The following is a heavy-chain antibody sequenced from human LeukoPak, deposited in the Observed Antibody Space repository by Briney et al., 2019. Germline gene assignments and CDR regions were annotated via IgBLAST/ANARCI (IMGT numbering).Heavy chain of an antibody. CDR2: IKQDGSEK. D-gene: IGHD3-10*01. V-gene: IGHV3-7*04. CDR1: GFTFSRDW. Sequence: PGGSLRLSCAASGFTFSRDWMSWVRQAPGKGLEWVADIKQDGSEKYYVDSVKGRFTMSRDNARNSLYLQMNSLRAEDTAVYYCARTFMVRGVIPYFQHWGQGTLVTVSS. CDR3: ARTFMVRGVIPYFQH. J-gene: IGHJ1*01.